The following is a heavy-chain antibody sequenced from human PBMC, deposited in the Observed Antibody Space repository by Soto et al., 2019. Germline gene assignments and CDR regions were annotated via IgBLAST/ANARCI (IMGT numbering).Heavy chain of an antibody. V-gene: IGHV3-66*01. CDR2: IYSGGSA. Sequence: GGSLRLSCAASGFTVSSKYMSWVRQAPGKGLEWVSVIYSGGSAYYADSVKGRFTISRDNSKNTLYLQMNSLRAEDTAVYYCVRDMQLWRLDSWGQGTLVTVSS. J-gene: IGHJ4*02. CDR3: VRDMQLWRLDS. CDR1: GFTVSSKY. D-gene: IGHD2-21*01.